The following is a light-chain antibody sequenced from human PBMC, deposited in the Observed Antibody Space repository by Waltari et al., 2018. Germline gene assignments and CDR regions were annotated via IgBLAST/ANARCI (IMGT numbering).Light chain of an antibody. CDR1: RSNIGTNP. J-gene: IGLJ1*01. CDR2: SNN. V-gene: IGLV1-44*01. CDR3: AAWDDTLNGYV. Sequence: QSVLTQPPSTSGTPGQRVTISCSGSRSNIGTNPVNWYQHLPGTAPKLLIYSNNRRPSGVPGRFSGSKSGTSASLAISGLQSEDEADYYCAAWDDTLNGYVFGTGTKVTVL.